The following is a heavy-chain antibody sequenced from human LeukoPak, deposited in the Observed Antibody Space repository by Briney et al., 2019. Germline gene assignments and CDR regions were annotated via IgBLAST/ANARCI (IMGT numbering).Heavy chain of an antibody. Sequence: GGSLRLSCAASGFTFRNYAMSWVRQAPGKGLEWVSAINSYGGSPYYADSVRGRFTISRDNSKSTLYLQMNSLRAEDTAIYYCAKDLPDGDFGTADYWGQGTLVTVSS. J-gene: IGHJ4*02. CDR1: GFTFRNYA. CDR2: INSYGGSP. D-gene: IGHD4-17*01. V-gene: IGHV3-23*01. CDR3: AKDLPDGDFGTADY.